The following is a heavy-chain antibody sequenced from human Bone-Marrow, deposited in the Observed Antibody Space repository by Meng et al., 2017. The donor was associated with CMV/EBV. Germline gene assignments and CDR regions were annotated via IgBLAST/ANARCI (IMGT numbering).Heavy chain of an antibody. D-gene: IGHD3-10*01. Sequence: GESLKISCAASGFTFSSYAMHWVRQAPGKGLEWVAVISYDGSNKYYADSVKGRFTISRDNSKNTLYLQMNSLRAEDTAVYYCARLGDDWGQGTLVTVSS. CDR1: GFTFSSYA. CDR3: ARLGDD. CDR2: ISYDGSNK. J-gene: IGHJ4*02. V-gene: IGHV3-30*04.